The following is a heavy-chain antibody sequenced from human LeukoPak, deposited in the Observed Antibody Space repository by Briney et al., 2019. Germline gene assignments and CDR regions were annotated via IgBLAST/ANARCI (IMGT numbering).Heavy chain of an antibody. Sequence: GGSLRLSCAASGFTFSDAWMTWVRQAPGKGLEWVGRIMNGSQRGTIHYATPVKGRFTISRDDSKNTLYLQMNSLKTEDTAVYYCTRGFRDSSGSYHGDDAFDIWGQGTMVTVSS. CDR3: TRGFRDSSGSYHGDDAFDI. V-gene: IGHV3-15*05. CDR2: IMNGSQRGTI. CDR1: GFTFSDAW. J-gene: IGHJ3*02. D-gene: IGHD3-22*01.